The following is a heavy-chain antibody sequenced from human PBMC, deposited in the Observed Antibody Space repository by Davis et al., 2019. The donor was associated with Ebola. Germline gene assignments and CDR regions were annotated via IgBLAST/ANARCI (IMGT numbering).Heavy chain of an antibody. V-gene: IGHV3-74*01. CDR2: ITSDGNT. Sequence: PGGSLRLSCAASGFTFRNYAMHWVRQGPGKGLVWVSRITSDGNTAYADSVKGRFTISRDNAKKTLYLQMDSLTTDDTGVYYCAREGSGIYFDYWGQGALVTVSS. CDR3: AREGSGIYFDY. J-gene: IGHJ4*02. CDR1: GFTFRNYA. D-gene: IGHD3-10*01.